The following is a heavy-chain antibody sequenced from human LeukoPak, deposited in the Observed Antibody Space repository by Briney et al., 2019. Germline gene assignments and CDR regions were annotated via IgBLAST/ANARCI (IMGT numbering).Heavy chain of an antibody. D-gene: IGHD3-3*01. J-gene: IGHJ6*03. Sequence: SQTLSLTCTVSGGSISSGGYYWSWIRQPPGKGLEWIGYIYHSGSTYYNPSLKSRVTISVDRSKNQFSLKLSSVTAADTAVYYCAREGDFWSGYSMDVWGKGTTVTVSS. CDR2: IYHSGST. V-gene: IGHV4-30-2*01. CDR1: GGSISSGGYY. CDR3: AREGDFWSGYSMDV.